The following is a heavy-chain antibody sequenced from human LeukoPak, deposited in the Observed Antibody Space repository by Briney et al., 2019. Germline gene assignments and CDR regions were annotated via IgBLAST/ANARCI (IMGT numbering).Heavy chain of an antibody. CDR1: GFTFDDYA. Sequence: PGGFLRLSCAASGFTFDDYAIHWVRQSPEKGLEWLSLITWDGIQTYYADSVKGRFTISRDNSKNFVFLQMNTLRREDTGLYYCAKSRALGSYAPVDYWGRGTLVTVSS. D-gene: IGHD1-26*01. CDR2: ITWDGIQT. CDR3: AKSRALGSYAPVDY. J-gene: IGHJ4*02. V-gene: IGHV3-43D*04.